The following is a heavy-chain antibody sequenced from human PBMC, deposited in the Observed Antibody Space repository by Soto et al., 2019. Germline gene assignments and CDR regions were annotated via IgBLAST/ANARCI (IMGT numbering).Heavy chain of an antibody. D-gene: IGHD6-13*01. V-gene: IGHV4-59*03. J-gene: IGHJ4*01. CDR2: IYYSGST. Sequence: LSLTCTVSGGSISSYYWSWIRQPPGKGLEWIGYIYYSGSTNYNPSVKSRVTISVDTSKNQFSLKLSSMTAADTAVYYCAKMARGGSIAGAGAYTNPFDYWSRGTLVTVSS. CDR3: AKMARGGSIAGAGAYTNPFDY. CDR1: GGSISSYY.